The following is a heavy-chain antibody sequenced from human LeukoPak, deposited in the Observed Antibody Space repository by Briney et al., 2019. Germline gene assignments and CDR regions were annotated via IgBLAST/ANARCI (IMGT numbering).Heavy chain of an antibody. CDR3: ARGPSGYHNT. D-gene: IGHD5-12*01. Sequence: SETLSLTCTVSGGSISSSSYFWGWIRQPPGKGLEWIGSIYYSGSTYYNPSLKSRVTISVDTSKNQFSLKLSSVTAADTAVYYCARGPSGYHNTGGQGTLVTVSS. J-gene: IGHJ4*02. CDR1: GGSISSSSYF. CDR2: IYYSGST. V-gene: IGHV4-39*01.